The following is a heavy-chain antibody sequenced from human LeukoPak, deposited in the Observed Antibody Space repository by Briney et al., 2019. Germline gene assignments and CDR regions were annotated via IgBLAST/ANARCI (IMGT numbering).Heavy chain of an antibody. Sequence: GGSLRLSCAASGFTFSGSGMNWVRQAPGKGLEWVSGISPSGGITYYTDSVKGRFTISRDNSKNTQSLQMNSLRAEDTAVYYCAKDDDWGRYKHWGQGTLVTVSS. CDR1: GFTFSGSG. D-gene: IGHD3-16*01. J-gene: IGHJ1*01. V-gene: IGHV3-23*01. CDR3: AKDDDWGRYKH. CDR2: ISPSGGIT.